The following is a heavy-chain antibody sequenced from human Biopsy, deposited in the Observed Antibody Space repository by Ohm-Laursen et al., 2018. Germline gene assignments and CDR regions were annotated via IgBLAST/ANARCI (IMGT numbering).Heavy chain of an antibody. D-gene: IGHD2-21*02. CDR2: FDPEEGQR. CDR1: GDRFTEFS. J-gene: IGHJ4*02. CDR3: AADSENCGGDCYIY. Sequence: SVKVSCNVSGDRFTEFSIHWVRQAPGKGLEWMGGFDPEEGQRTYAQKFQGRLTMTEDTSADTAYMELRGLRSEDAAVYYCAADSENCGGDCYIYWGQGTQVTVSS. V-gene: IGHV1-24*01.